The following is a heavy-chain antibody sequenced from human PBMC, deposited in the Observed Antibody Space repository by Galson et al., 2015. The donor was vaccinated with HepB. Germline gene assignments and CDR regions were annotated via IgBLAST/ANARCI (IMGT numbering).Heavy chain of an antibody. CDR1: GFTFSSYG. V-gene: IGHV3-30*18. Sequence: SLRLSCAASGFTFSSYGMHWVRQAPGKGLEWVAVISYDGSNKYYADSVKGRFTISRDNSKNTLYLQMNSLRAEDTAVYYCAKDGPRVAGSYSWYFDLWGRGTLVTVSS. J-gene: IGHJ2*01. D-gene: IGHD1-26*01. CDR3: AKDGPRVAGSYSWYFDL. CDR2: ISYDGSNK.